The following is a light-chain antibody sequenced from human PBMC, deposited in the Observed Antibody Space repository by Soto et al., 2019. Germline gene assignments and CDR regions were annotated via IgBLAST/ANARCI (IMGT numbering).Light chain of an antibody. J-gene: IGKJ1*01. V-gene: IGKV1-39*01. CDR2: GVS. Sequence: DIRMTQSPPSLSASVGDSVTITCRASQSISSYLSWYQQKPGKAPKLLIYGVSTLQSGVPSRFSCSRSGTEFTLTISGPQPEDFTTFYCQQSYSTPGTFGQGTKVEIK. CDR3: QQSYSTPGT. CDR1: QSISSY.